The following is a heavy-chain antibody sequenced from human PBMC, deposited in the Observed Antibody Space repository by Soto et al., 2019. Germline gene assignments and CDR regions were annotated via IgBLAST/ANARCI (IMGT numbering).Heavy chain of an antibody. CDR1: GGTFSSYT. CDR3: ARGEYDYIWGSYRYRAFDI. D-gene: IGHD3-16*02. Sequence: ASVKVSCKASGGTFSSYTISWVRQAPGQGLEWMGRIIPILGIANYAQKFQGRVTITADKSTSTAYMELSSLRSEDTAVYYCARGEYDYIWGSYRYRAFDIWGQGTMVTVSS. CDR2: IIPILGIA. J-gene: IGHJ3*02. V-gene: IGHV1-69*02.